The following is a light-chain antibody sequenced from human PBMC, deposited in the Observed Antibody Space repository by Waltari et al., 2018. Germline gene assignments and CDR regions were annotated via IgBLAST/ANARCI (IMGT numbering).Light chain of an antibody. CDR1: QLIDNNF. CDR2: AAS. CDR3: QEFGTSPRIT. V-gene: IGKV3-20*01. Sequence: EIVLTQSPGTLSLSPGERATLSSRASQLIDNNFLAWYQQRPGQAPRLLLYAASRRATGIPVRFSGSGSGTDFTLTISRLEPEDFAVYYCQEFGTSPRITFGPGTKVDI. J-gene: IGKJ3*01.